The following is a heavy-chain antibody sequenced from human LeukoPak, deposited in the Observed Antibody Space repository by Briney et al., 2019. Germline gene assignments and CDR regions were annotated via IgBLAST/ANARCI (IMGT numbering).Heavy chain of an antibody. CDR2: ISSSSSYI. V-gene: IGHV3-21*01. D-gene: IGHD6-13*01. CDR1: GFTFSSYS. Sequence: GGSLRLSCAASGFTFSSYSMNWVRQAPGKGLEWVSSISSSSSYIYYADSVKGRFTISRDNAKNSLYLQMNSLRAEDTAVYYCARDWDRSWYSFDYWGQGTLVTVSS. J-gene: IGHJ4*02. CDR3: ARDWDRSWYSFDY.